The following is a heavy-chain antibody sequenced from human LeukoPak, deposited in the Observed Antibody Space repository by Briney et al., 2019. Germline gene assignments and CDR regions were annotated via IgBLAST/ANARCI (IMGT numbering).Heavy chain of an antibody. V-gene: IGHV3-7*01. Sequence: GGSLRLSCTPSGYTFNIYWKSCLRQSPGKGVEGVAHIKQDGSEKYYVDSVKGRFTISRDNAKNSLYLQMNSLRAEDTAVYYCARVFAGSFDYWGQGTLVTVSS. CDR3: ARVFAGSFDY. J-gene: IGHJ4*02. CDR2: IKQDGSEK. CDR1: GYTFNIYW.